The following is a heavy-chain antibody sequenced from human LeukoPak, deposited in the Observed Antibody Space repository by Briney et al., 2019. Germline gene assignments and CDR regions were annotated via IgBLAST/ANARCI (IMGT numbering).Heavy chain of an antibody. CDR2: ISGSGGST. Sequence: GGSLRLACAASGFTFSSYAMSWVRQAPGKGLEWVSAISGSGGSTYYADSVKGRFTISRDNSKNTLYLQMNSLRAEDTAVYYCAKTGDYRDYFDYWGQGTLVTVSS. V-gene: IGHV3-23*01. J-gene: IGHJ4*02. D-gene: IGHD7-27*01. CDR3: AKTGDYRDYFDY. CDR1: GFTFSSYA.